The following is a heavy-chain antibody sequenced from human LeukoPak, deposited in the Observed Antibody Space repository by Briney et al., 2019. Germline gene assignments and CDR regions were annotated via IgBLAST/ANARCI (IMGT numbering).Heavy chain of an antibody. CDR3: ARDSYYYDSSGYNLDY. D-gene: IGHD3-22*01. V-gene: IGHV3-48*01. CDR2: ISSSSSTI. CDR1: GFTFSSYS. Sequence: PGGSLKLSCAASGFTFSSYSMNWVRQAQGKGLEGVPYISSSSSTIYYADSVKGRFTISRDNAKNSLYLQMNSLRAEDTAVYYCARDSYYYDSSGYNLDYWGQGTLVTVSS. J-gene: IGHJ4*02.